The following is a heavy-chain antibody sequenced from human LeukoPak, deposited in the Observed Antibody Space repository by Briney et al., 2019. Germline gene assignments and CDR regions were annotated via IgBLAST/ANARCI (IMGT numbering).Heavy chain of an antibody. CDR3: ARGAADRKNYYYYIDV. V-gene: IGHV4-34*01. J-gene: IGHJ6*03. D-gene: IGHD1-14*01. Sequence: SETLSLTCAVYGGSFTTYYWNWIRQSPGKGLEWIGEINYTGTTNYNPSLKSPVTISVDTSKNQFSLRLNSVTAADTATYYCARGAADRKNYYYYIDVWGPGTTVTVSS. CDR1: GGSFTTYY. CDR2: INYTGTT.